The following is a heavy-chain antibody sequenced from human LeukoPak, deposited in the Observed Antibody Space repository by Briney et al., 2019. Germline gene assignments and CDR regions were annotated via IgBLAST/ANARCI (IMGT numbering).Heavy chain of an antibody. CDR3: ARFGSGELRPRPEH. Sequence: SETLSLTCTVSGGSISSHYWSWIRQPPGKGLEWIGYIYYSGSTNYNPSLKSRVTISVDTSKNQFSLKLSSVTAADTAVHYCARFGSGELRPRPEHWGQGTLVTVSS. J-gene: IGHJ4*02. V-gene: IGHV4-59*11. CDR1: GGSISSHY. CDR2: IYYSGST. D-gene: IGHD1-26*01.